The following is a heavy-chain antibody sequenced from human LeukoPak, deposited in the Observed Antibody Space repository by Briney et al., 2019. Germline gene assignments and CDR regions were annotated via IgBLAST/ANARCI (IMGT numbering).Heavy chain of an antibody. D-gene: IGHD2-2*01. V-gene: IGHV3-23*01. Sequence: GGSLRLSCAASGFTVSSNFMSWVRQAPGKGLEWVSGISGSGGSTYYADSVKGHFTISRDNSKHTLYVQLNSLRAEDTAVYYCAKDRYSSTTCSPDYWGQGTLVTVSS. CDR2: ISGSGGST. CDR3: AKDRYSSTTCSPDY. J-gene: IGHJ4*02. CDR1: GFTVSSNF.